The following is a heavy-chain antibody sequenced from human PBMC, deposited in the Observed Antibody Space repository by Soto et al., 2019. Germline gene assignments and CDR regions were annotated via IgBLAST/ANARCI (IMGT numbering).Heavy chain of an antibody. V-gene: IGHV1-18*01. Sequence: QVQLVQSGAEVKKPGASVKVSCKASGYTFTSSGMSWVRQAPGQGLEWMGWISAHTGSSEYAQRFPSRATMTTDRSTSTAYMELRSLRSDDTAVYYCARAFFYQGSDSRGYSFDAFDFWGPGTLVTVSS. J-gene: IGHJ3*01. CDR2: ISAHTGSS. CDR1: GYTFTSSG. CDR3: ARAFFYQGSDSRGYSFDAFDF. D-gene: IGHD3-22*01.